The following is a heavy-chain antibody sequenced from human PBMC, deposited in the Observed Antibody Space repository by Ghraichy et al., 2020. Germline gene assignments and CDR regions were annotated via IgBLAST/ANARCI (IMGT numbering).Heavy chain of an antibody. V-gene: IGHV1-18*01. Sequence: ASVKFSCKASGYTFTNYDISWVRQAPGQGLEWMGWISAYNGNTNYAQKLQGRVTMTTDSSTSTAYMELRNLRSDDTAVYYCARRGYTYGSGWFDPWGQGTLVTVSS. J-gene: IGHJ5*02. CDR2: ISAYNGNT. CDR3: ARRGYTYGSGWFDP. D-gene: IGHD5-18*01. CDR1: GYTFTNYD.